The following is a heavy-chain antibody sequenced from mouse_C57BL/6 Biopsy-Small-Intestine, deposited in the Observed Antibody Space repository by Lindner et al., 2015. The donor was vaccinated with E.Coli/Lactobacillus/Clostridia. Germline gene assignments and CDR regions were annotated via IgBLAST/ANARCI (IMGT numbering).Heavy chain of an antibody. CDR1: GYSSIDFG. J-gene: IGHJ2*01. CDR3: ARGGYGSSTFFDY. V-gene: IGHV1-81*01. CDR2: IYPRSGNT. D-gene: IGHD1-1*01. Sequence: VQLQESGAELARPGASVKLSCKASGYSSIDFGISWVKQRTGRGLEWIGEIYPRSGNTYYNEKFKDKASLTAGKSSSTAYMELRSLTFDDSAVYFCARGGYGSSTFFDYWGQGTTLTVSS.